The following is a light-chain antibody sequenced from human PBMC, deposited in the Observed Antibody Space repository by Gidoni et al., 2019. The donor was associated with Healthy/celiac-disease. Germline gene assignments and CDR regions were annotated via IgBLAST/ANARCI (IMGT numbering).Light chain of an antibody. CDR1: KLGEKY. J-gene: IGLJ2*01. CDR3: QAWDSSTVV. Sequence: SNELTQPPSVSVSPGQTASITCSGDKLGEKYACWYQQKPGQSPVLVIYQDSKRPSGIPERFSGSNSGHTATLTISGTQAMDEADYYCQAWDSSTVVFGGGTKLTVL. V-gene: IGLV3-1*01. CDR2: QDS.